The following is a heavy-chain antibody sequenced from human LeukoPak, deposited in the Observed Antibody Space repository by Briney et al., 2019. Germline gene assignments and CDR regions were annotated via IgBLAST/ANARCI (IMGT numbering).Heavy chain of an antibody. CDR2: ISYDGSNK. CDR1: GFTFSSYG. J-gene: IGHJ4*02. D-gene: IGHD4-17*01. CDR3: AKDRSTVTEVNYFDY. Sequence: GRSLRLSCAASGFTFSSYGMHWVRQAPGKGLEWVAVISYDGSNKYYADSVKGRFTISRDNSKNTLYLQMNSLRAEDTAVYYCAKDRSTVTEVNYFDYWGREPWSPSPQ. V-gene: IGHV3-30*18.